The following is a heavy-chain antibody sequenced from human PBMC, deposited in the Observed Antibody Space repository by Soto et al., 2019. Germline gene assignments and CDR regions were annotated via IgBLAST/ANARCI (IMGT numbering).Heavy chain of an antibody. Sequence: GGSLRLSCAASGFTFSSYGMHWVRQAPGKGLEGVAVISYDGSNKYYADSGKGRFTISRDNSKNTLYLQMNSLRAEDTDVYYCAKGNGVAITGTNRGGYYGMDVWGQGTTVTVSS. CDR1: GFTFSSYG. J-gene: IGHJ6*02. V-gene: IGHV3-30*18. D-gene: IGHD1-20*01. CDR3: AKGNGVAITGTNRGGYYGMDV. CDR2: ISYDGSNK.